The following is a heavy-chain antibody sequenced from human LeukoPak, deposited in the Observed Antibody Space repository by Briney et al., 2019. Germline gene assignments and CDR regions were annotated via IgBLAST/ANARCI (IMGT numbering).Heavy chain of an antibody. J-gene: IGHJ4*02. Sequence: GGSLRLSCAASGFTFDDYGMSWVRQAPGKGLEWVSSINWNGGSTGYADSAKGRFTISRDNAKNSLYLQMNSLRAEDTALYYCAKGAYYDSSGYQISGYYFDYWGQGTLVTVSS. CDR3: AKGAYYDSSGYQISGYYFDY. CDR2: INWNGGST. D-gene: IGHD3-22*01. CDR1: GFTFDDYG. V-gene: IGHV3-20*04.